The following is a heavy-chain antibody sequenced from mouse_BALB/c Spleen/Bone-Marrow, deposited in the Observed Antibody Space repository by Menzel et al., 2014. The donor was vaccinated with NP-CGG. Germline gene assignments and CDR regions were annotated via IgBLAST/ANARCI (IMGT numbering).Heavy chain of an antibody. CDR2: INPDSNTI. D-gene: IGHD2-3*01. Sequence: EVKLEEPGGGLVQPGGSLKLSCAASGFDFSRYWMSWVRQAPGKGLEWIGEINPDSNTINYTPSLKDKFIISRDSAKNTLYLQMSKVRSEDTALYYCSRLGYYGGFAYWGQGTLVTVSA. V-gene: IGHV4-1*02. CDR3: SRLGYYGGFAY. CDR1: GFDFSRYW. J-gene: IGHJ3*01.